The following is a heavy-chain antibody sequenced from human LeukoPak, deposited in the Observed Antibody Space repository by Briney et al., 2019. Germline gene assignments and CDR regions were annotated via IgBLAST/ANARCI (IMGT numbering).Heavy chain of an antibody. CDR3: ARGLDTAMVGAFDI. Sequence: SETLSLTCTVSGGSISSYYWSWIRQPPGKGLEWIGYIYYSGSTNYNPSLKSRVTISVDTSKNQSSLKLSSVTAADTAVYYCARGLDTAMVGAFDIWGQGTMVTVSS. D-gene: IGHD5-18*01. V-gene: IGHV4-59*01. CDR1: GGSISSYY. CDR2: IYYSGST. J-gene: IGHJ3*02.